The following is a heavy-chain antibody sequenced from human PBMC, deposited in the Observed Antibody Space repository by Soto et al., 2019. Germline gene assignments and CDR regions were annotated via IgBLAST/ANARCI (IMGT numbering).Heavy chain of an antibody. D-gene: IGHD3-16*02. CDR2: IIPIFGTA. V-gene: IGHV1-69*01. J-gene: IGHJ6*02. CDR3: ARDLGDLSPHIGGGYGMDV. Sequence: QVQLVQSGAEVKKPGSSVKVSCKASGGTFSSYAISWVRQAPGQGLEWMGGIIPIFGTANSAQKFQGRVTITAYESTSTAYMELSRLRSEDTAVYDCARDLGDLSPHIGGGYGMDVWGQGTTVTVSS. CDR1: GGTFSSYA.